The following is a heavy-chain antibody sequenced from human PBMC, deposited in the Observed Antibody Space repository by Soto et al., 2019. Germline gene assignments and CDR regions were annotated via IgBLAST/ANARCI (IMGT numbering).Heavy chain of an antibody. CDR2: IKQDGSEK. J-gene: IGHJ6*02. V-gene: IGHV3-7*01. CDR3: VRDWSTFWGMDV. CDR1: VFTFSTYW. Sequence: PGGSLRLSCAASVFTFSTYWMNWVRQAPGKGLEWVANIKQDGSEKYYVDSVKGRFAISRDNAKDSLFLQMNNLRAEDTAVYYCVRDWSTFWGMDVWGQGTTVTVSS.